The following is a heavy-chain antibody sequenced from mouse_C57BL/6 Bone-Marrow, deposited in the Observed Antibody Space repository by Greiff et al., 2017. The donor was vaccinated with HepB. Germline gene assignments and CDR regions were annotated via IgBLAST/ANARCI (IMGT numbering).Heavy chain of an antibody. Sequence: QVQLQQSGAELAKPGASVKLSCKASGYTFTSYWMHWVKQRPGQGLEWIGYINPSSGYTKYNQKFKDKATLNADKSSSTAYMQLSSLTYEDSAVYYCAREDYYAWFAYWGQGTLVTVSA. D-gene: IGHD1-1*02. CDR3: AREDYYAWFAY. CDR2: INPSSGYT. CDR1: GYTFTSYW. J-gene: IGHJ3*01. V-gene: IGHV1-7*01.